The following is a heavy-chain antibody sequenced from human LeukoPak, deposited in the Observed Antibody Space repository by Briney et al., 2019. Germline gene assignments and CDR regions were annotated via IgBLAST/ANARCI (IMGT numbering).Heavy chain of an antibody. Sequence: PSETLSLTCTVSGGSISSITYYWGWIRQPPGKGLEWIGSIYYSGNTYYNPSLKSRVTISVDTSKNQFSLKLTSVTAADTAVYYCARRSYYDSGSSLTFDYWGQGTLVTVSS. D-gene: IGHD3-10*01. V-gene: IGHV4-39*01. CDR2: IYYSGNT. CDR1: GGSISSITYY. CDR3: ARRSYYDSGSSLTFDY. J-gene: IGHJ4*02.